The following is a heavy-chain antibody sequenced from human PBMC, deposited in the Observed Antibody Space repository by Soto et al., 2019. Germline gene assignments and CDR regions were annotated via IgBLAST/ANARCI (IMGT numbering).Heavy chain of an antibody. D-gene: IGHD6-13*01. V-gene: IGHV3-48*03. J-gene: IGHJ4*02. CDR1: GLTFSFYE. CDR2: ITSSGSTI. Sequence: EVQLVESGGGLVQPGGSLRLSCAASGLTFSFYEMNWVRQAPGKGLEWVSYITSSGSTIYYADSVKGRFTISRDNAKNSLYLQMNSLRAEDTAVYYCARGPHSSTMGAEDYWGQGTLVTVSS. CDR3: ARGPHSSTMGAEDY.